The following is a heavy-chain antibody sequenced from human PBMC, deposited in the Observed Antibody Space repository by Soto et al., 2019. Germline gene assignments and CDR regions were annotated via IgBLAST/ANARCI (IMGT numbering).Heavy chain of an antibody. CDR2: ISYDGNNK. V-gene: IGHV3-30-3*01. CDR1: GFTFSSYA. J-gene: IGHJ6*02. D-gene: IGHD3-10*01. CDR3: ARGPLGYYGSGSYYNPKKGIDV. Sequence: QVQLVESGGGVVQPGRSLRLSCAASGFTFSSYAMHWVRQAPGKGLEWVAVISYDGNNKYYADSVKGRFTISRDNSKTTLYLQMNSLRAEDTAVYHCARGPLGYYGSGSYYNPKKGIDVWGQGTTVTVSS.